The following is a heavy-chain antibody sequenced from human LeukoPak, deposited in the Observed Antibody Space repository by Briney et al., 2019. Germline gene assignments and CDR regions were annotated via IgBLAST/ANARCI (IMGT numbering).Heavy chain of an antibody. CDR3: ARGSGGPRYFDWLLSY. Sequence: VASVKVSCKASGGTFSSYAISLVRQAPGQGLEWMGGIIPIFSTANYAQMFQGRVTITADESTSTAYMELSSLRSEDTAVYYCARGSGGPRYFDWLLSYWGQGTLVTVSS. CDR2: IIPIFSTA. V-gene: IGHV1-69*13. D-gene: IGHD3-9*01. J-gene: IGHJ4*02. CDR1: GGTFSSYA.